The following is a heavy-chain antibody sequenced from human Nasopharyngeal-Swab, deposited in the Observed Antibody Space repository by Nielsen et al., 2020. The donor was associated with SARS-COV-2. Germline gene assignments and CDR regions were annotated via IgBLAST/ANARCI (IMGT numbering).Heavy chain of an antibody. J-gene: IGHJ4*02. CDR2: IGDKDHNYAT. Sequence: GGSLRLSCAASGFIFSASAMHWVRPAPGKGLEWVGRIGDKDHNYATTYGAAVKGRFTISRDDSKNTAFLQMDSLKTEDTALYYCTTDYYFDYWGQGTLVTVSS. CDR1: GFIFSASA. CDR3: TTDYYFDY. V-gene: IGHV3-73*01.